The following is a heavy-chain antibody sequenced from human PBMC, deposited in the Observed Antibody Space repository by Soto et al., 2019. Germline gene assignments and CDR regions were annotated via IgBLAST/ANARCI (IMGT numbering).Heavy chain of an antibody. J-gene: IGHJ5*02. CDR1: GDTISTGGYS. CDR3: ARDGYYDSSGYYYGWFDP. D-gene: IGHD3-22*01. Sequence: PSETLSLTCGVSGDTISTGGYSWAWIRQPPGKALEWIGHTYHSGNPYYNPSLKSRVIISVDRSKNQFSLKVSSVTAADTAVYYCARDGYYDSSGYYYGWFDPWGQGTLVTVSS. V-gene: IGHV4-30-2*01. CDR2: TYHSGNP.